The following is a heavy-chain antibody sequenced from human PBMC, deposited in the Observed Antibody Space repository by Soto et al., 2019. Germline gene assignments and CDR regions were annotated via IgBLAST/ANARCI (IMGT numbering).Heavy chain of an antibody. D-gene: IGHD3-10*01. J-gene: IGHJ4*02. CDR3: AKGGVLWFGELYYFDY. CDR2: ISGSGGST. V-gene: IGHV3-23*01. Sequence: GGSLRLSCAASGFTFSSYAMSWVRQAPGKGLEWVSAISGSGGSTYYADSVKGRFTISRDNSKNTLYLQMNSLRAEDTAVYYCAKGGVLWFGELYYFDYWGQGTLVTVSS. CDR1: GFTFSSYA.